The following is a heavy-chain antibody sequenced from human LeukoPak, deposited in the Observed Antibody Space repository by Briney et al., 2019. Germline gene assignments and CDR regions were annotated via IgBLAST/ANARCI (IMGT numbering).Heavy chain of an antibody. CDR2: IYSGGRT. D-gene: IGHD6-19*01. V-gene: IGHV3-53*01. Sequence: PGGSLRLSCAASGFTVSSNFMSWVRQAPGKGLQWVSIIYSGGRTDYAESVRGRFSVSRDSSKNTLSLQLNSLRADDTAVYYCARGSGSGWPLDFWGQGTLVTVSS. J-gene: IGHJ4*02. CDR3: ARGSGSGWPLDF. CDR1: GFTVSSNF.